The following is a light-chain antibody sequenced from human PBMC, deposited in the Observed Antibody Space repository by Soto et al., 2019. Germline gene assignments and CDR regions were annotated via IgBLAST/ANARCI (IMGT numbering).Light chain of an antibody. CDR3: QQYGSSPWT. CDR2: GAS. J-gene: IGKJ1*01. V-gene: IGKV3-20*01. Sequence: EIVLTQYPGTMSLSPGERATLSCRASQSVSSSYLAWYQQKPGQAPRLLIYGASSRATGTPDRLSGSGSGTDFTLTISRLEPEDFAVYYCQQYGSSPWTFGQGTKVEVK. CDR1: QSVSSSY.